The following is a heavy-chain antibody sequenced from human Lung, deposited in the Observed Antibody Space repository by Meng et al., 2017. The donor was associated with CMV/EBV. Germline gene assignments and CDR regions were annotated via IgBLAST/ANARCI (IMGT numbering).Heavy chain of an antibody. D-gene: IGHD3-3*01. CDR3: AKGLSHYDSWSGCDY. CDR1: GFSFGTYG. Sequence: SCAASGFSFGTYGMHWVRQAPGKGLEWVSFIRYDGSNIYYVDSVKGRLFTSRDNSKNTLFLQMTSLRAEDTAVYYCAKGLSHYDSWSGCDYWGQGXLVTVSS. J-gene: IGHJ4*02. CDR2: IRYDGSNI. V-gene: IGHV3-30*02.